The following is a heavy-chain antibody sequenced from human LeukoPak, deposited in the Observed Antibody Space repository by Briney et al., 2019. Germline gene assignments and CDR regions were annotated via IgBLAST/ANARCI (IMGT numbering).Heavy chain of an antibody. CDR2: VNSDGSST. CDR1: GGSISSSSYY. Sequence: ETLSLTCTVSGGSISSSSYYWGWIRQPPGKGLVWVSRVNSDGSSTTYADSVKGRFTISRDNAKNTLYLQMNSLRAEDTAVYYCASLFLCYGCSSSSHNFNIWGQGTMVTVSS. V-gene: IGHV3-74*01. D-gene: IGHD6-6*01. CDR3: ASLFLCYGCSSSSHNFNI. J-gene: IGHJ3*02.